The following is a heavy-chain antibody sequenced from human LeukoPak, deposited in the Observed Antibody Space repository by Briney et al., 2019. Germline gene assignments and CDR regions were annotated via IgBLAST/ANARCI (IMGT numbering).Heavy chain of an antibody. J-gene: IGHJ4*02. CDR1: GGTFSSYA. Sequence: SVKVSCKASGGTFSSYAISWVRQAPGQGLEWMGGIIPIFGTANYAQKFQGRVTITTDESTSTAYMELSSLRSEDTAVYYCARHLYDSSGGFDYWGQGTLVTVSS. CDR3: ARHLYDSSGGFDY. D-gene: IGHD3-22*01. CDR2: IIPIFGTA. V-gene: IGHV1-69*05.